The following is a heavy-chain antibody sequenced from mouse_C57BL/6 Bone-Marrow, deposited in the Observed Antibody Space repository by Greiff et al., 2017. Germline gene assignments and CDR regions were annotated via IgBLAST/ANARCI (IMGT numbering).Heavy chain of an antibody. V-gene: IGHV14-2*01. CDR3: DRKFAY. CDR1: GFNIKDYY. J-gene: IGHJ3*01. Sequence: VQLQQSGAELVKPGASVKLSCTASGFNIKDYYMHWVKQRTEQGLEWIGRIDPEDGGTKYAPKFQGKATITAETSSNTADLEISSLTSEDTAVYYCDRKFAYWGQGTLVTVSA. CDR2: IDPEDGGT.